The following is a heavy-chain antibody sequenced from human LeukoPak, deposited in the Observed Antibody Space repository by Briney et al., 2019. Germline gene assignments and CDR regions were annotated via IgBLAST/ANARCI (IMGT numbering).Heavy chain of an antibody. D-gene: IGHD1-1*01. CDR2: INPSGGST. V-gene: IGHV1-46*01. J-gene: IGHJ4*02. Sequence: ASVKVSCKASGYTFINYYIHWVRQAPGQGLEWVGIINPSGGSTTYAQKFQGRVSMTRDTSTSIVYMELSSLESDDTALYYCARHSLPGTTPFDYWGQGTLVTVSS. CDR1: GYTFINYY. CDR3: ARHSLPGTTPFDY.